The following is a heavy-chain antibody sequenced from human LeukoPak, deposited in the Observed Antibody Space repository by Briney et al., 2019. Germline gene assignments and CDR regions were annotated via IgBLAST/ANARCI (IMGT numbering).Heavy chain of an antibody. CDR2: INPSGGST. CDR1: GYTFTSYY. J-gene: IGHJ4*02. Sequence: ASVKVSCKASGYTFTSYYMHWVRQAPGQGLEWMGIINPSGGSTSYAQKFQGRVTMTRDMSTSTVYMELSSLRSEDTAVYYCARKGAVGRAESIFGVVITPAIYFDYWGQGTLVTVSS. V-gene: IGHV1-46*01. D-gene: IGHD3-3*01. CDR3: ARKGAVGRAESIFGVVITPAIYFDY.